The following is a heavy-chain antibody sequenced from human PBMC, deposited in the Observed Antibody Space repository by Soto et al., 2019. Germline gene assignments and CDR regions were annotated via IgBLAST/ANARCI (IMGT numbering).Heavy chain of an antibody. J-gene: IGHJ6*03. D-gene: IGHD3-16*02. V-gene: IGHV3-66*01. Sequence: PGGSLRLSCAASGFTVSSNYMSWVRQAPGKGLEWVSVIYSGGSTYYADSVKGRFTISRDNSKNTLYLQMNSLRAEDTAVYYCASYYGSGSSSPDYDYIWGSYRQYYMDVWGKGTTVTVS. CDR2: IYSGGST. CDR1: GFTVSSNY. CDR3: ASYYGSGSSSPDYDYIWGSYRQYYMDV.